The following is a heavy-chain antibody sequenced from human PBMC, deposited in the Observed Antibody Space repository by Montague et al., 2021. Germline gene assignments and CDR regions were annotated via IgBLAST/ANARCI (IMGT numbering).Heavy chain of an antibody. CDR3: TRKGWFGDYGFDI. CDR2: TYCRSKWYY. Sequence: CAISGDSVSSNSAAWNWIRQSPSRGLEWLGRTYCRSKWYYDYAVSVKSRITIHPDTSKNQFSLKLNSVTAADTAFYYCTRKGWFGDYGFDIWGQGTMVTVSS. CDR1: GDSVSSNSAA. D-gene: IGHD3-10*01. V-gene: IGHV6-1*01. J-gene: IGHJ3*02.